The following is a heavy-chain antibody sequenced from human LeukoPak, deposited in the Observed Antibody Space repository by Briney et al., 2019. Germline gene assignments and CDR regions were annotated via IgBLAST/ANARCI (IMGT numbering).Heavy chain of an antibody. CDR3: ARDSPLEYSNSARGFDY. V-gene: IGHV1-18*01. CDR2: ISGYNGNT. CDR1: GYIFSSYG. D-gene: IGHD6-6*01. J-gene: IGHJ4*02. Sequence: ASVKVSCEASGYIFSSYGISWVRQAPGQGLEWMGWISGYNGNTNYAEKFQGRVTMTTETSTSTAYMEWGSLRSDDTAVYYCARDSPLEYSNSARGFDYWGQGTLVTVSS.